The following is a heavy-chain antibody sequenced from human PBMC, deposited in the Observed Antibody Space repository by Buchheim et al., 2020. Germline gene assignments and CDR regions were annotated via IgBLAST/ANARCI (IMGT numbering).Heavy chain of an antibody. CDR1: GGSISSGSYY. CDR3: ARVKGSGKSLLGTYYYYGMDV. J-gene: IGHJ6*02. CDR2: IYTSGST. D-gene: IGHD3-10*01. Sequence: QVQLQESGPGLVKPSQTLSLTCTVSGGSISSGSYYWSWIRQPAGKGLEWIGRIYTSGSTNYNPSLKSRVTISVDTSKNQFSLKLSSVTAADTAVYYCARVKGSGKSLLGTYYYYGMDVWGQGTT. V-gene: IGHV4-61*02.